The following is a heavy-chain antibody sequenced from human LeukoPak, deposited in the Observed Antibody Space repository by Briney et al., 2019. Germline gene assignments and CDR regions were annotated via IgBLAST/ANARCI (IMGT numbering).Heavy chain of an antibody. Sequence: GGSLRLSCAASGFTFSSYAMSWVRQAPGKGLEWVSAISGSGGSTYYADSVKGRFTISRDNSKNTLYLQMSSLRAEDTAVYYCVKDGGIAARNNWFDPWGQGTLVTVSS. CDR2: ISGSGGST. CDR3: VKDGGIAARNNWFDP. D-gene: IGHD6-6*01. V-gene: IGHV3-23*01. J-gene: IGHJ5*02. CDR1: GFTFSSYA.